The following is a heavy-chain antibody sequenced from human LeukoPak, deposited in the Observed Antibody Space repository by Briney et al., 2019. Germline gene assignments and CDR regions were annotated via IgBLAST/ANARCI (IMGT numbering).Heavy chain of an antibody. Sequence: ASVKVSCKASGYTFTSYDINWVRQATGQGLEWMGWMNPNSGNTGYAQKFQGRVTMTRNTSISTAYMELSSLRSEDTAVYYCARAGAGDEYFDYWGQGTLVTVSS. CDR1: GYTFTSYD. V-gene: IGHV1-8*01. CDR3: ARAGAGDEYFDY. J-gene: IGHJ4*02. D-gene: IGHD1-26*01. CDR2: MNPNSGNT.